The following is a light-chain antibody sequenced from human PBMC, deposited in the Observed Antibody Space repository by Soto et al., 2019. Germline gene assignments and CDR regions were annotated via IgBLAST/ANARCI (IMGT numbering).Light chain of an antibody. J-gene: IGKJ4*01. V-gene: IGKV1-39*01. CDR3: QQSYSSLT. CDR2: GAS. CDR1: QSISSY. Sequence: DIQMTQSPSSLSASVGDRVSMTCRASQSISSYLNWYQQKPGKAPKMLIYGASSLQSGVPSRFSGSGSGTEFTLTISSLQPEDFATYYCQQSYSSLTFGGGTKVEIK.